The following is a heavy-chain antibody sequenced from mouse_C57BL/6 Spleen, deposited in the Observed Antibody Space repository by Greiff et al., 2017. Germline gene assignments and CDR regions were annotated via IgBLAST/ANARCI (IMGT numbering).Heavy chain of an antibody. V-gene: IGHV1-42*01. CDR3: ARRVIKSYFDD. J-gene: IGHJ2*01. D-gene: IGHD2-4*01. Sequence: VQLQQSGPELVKPGASVKISCKASGYSFTGYYMNWVKQSPEKSLEWIGEINPSTGGTTYNQKFKAKATLTVDKSSSTAYMQLKSLTSEDSAVYYGARRVIKSYFDDWGQGTTLTVSS. CDR1: GYSFTGYY. CDR2: INPSTGGT.